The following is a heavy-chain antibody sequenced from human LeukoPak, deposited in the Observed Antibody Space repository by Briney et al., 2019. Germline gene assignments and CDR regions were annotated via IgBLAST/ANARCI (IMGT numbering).Heavy chain of an antibody. V-gene: IGHV3-23*01. Sequence: GGSLRLSCAASGFTFSNYAMSWVRQAPGRGLEWVSAISGSGGSTYYADSVKGRFTISRDNSRNTLYLQMNSLRAEDTAVYYCAKAGAKSCSGGSCYLDYWGQGTLVTVSS. CDR1: GFTFSNYA. CDR3: AKAGAKSCSGGSCYLDY. J-gene: IGHJ4*02. D-gene: IGHD2-15*01. CDR2: ISGSGGST.